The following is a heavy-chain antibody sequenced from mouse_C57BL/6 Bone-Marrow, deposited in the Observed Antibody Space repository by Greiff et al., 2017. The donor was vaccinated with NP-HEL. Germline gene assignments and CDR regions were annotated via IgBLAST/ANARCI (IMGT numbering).Heavy chain of an antibody. CDR3: ATPPTIVTPYYAMDY. V-gene: IGHV2-5*01. CDR1: GFSLTSYG. J-gene: IGHJ4*01. D-gene: IGHD2-5*01. Sequence: QVQLKQPGPGLVQPSQSLSITCTVSGFSLTSYGVHWVRQSPGKGLEWLGVIWRGGSTDYNAAFMSRLSITKDNSKSQVFFKMNSLQADDTAIYYCATPPTIVTPYYAMDYWGQGTSVTVSS. CDR2: IWRGGST.